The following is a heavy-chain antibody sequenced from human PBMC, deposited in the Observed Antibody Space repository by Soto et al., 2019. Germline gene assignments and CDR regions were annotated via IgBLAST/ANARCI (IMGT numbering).Heavy chain of an antibody. J-gene: IGHJ5*02. D-gene: IGHD2-15*01. V-gene: IGHV4-59*01. CDR3: ARDVKWDSCGGGSSYRSETFPP. CDR2: IYFSGST. CDR1: GASISQYY. Sequence: SDTLSLTCTVSGASISQYYWSWILQPPGKGLEWIGYIYFSGSTNYNPSLKSRVTMSVELSKNQFSLRLSSMTAADTAVYYCARDVKWDSCGGGSSYRSETFPPWGQGTLVIVS.